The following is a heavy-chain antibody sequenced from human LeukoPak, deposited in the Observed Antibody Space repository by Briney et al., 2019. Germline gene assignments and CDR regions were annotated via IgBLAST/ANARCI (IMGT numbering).Heavy chain of an antibody. CDR2: IYYSGST. J-gene: IGHJ4*02. CDR1: GGSISSSSYY. D-gene: IGHD6-13*01. CDR3: ARHAGGISATGTRPFDY. V-gene: IGHV4-39*01. Sequence: SETLSLTCAVSGGSISSSSYYWGWTRQPPGKGLEWIGSIYYSGSTYYNPSLKSRVTISVDTSKNQFSLKLSSVTAADTAVYYCARHAGGISATGTRPFDYWGQGTLVTVSS.